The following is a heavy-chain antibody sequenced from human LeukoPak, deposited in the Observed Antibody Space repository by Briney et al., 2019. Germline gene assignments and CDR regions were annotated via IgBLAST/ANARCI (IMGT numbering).Heavy chain of an antibody. J-gene: IGHJ4*02. CDR2: LNGSGGST. V-gene: IGHV3-23*01. CDR1: GFAFSNFV. D-gene: IGHD4-23*01. Sequence: GGSLRLSCAGSGFAFSNFVITWVRQAPGKGLEWVSGLNGSGGSTYYADSVKGRFTISRDDSRNTLFLQMNNLRAEDTAVYYCAKVSYGGNSYWGQGTLVTVSS. CDR3: AKVSYGGNSY.